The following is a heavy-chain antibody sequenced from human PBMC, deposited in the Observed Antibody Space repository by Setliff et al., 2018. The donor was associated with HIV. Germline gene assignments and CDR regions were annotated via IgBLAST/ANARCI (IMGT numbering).Heavy chain of an antibody. CDR1: GYTFTDYY. Sequence: ASVKVSCKASGYTFTDYYMHWVQQAPGKGLEWMGIINPAGNPTSYAQKFQGRVTMTTDTSTSTAYMELRSLRSDDTAVYYCARSRYDSGGYPDAFDIWGQGTMVTVSS. D-gene: IGHD3-22*01. CDR3: ARSRYDSGGYPDAFDI. V-gene: IGHV1-46*01. J-gene: IGHJ3*02. CDR2: INPAGNPT.